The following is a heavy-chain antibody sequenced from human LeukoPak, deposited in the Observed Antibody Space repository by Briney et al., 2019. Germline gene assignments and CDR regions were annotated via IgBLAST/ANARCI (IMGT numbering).Heavy chain of an antibody. CDR3: ARERITFGRVIVPNYFDS. J-gene: IGHJ4*02. Sequence: GGSLRLSCAASGFTFSDHYMSWIRQAPGKGLEWVSYISNIGNTMYHADSVKGRFTISRDNAKNSLYLEMGSLRAEDTAVYYCARERITFGRVIVPNYFDSWGQGTLVTVSS. V-gene: IGHV3-11*04. CDR1: GFTFSDHY. CDR2: ISNIGNTM. D-gene: IGHD3-16*02.